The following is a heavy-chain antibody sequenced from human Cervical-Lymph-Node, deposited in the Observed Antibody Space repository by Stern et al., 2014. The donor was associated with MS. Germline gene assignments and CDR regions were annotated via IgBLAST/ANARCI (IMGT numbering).Heavy chain of an antibody. CDR1: GFIFSSYD. D-gene: IGHD3-10*01. J-gene: IGHJ4*02. Sequence: QVQLVQSGGGVAPPGTSLRLSCVASGFIFSSYDMHWVRQAPGKGLEWVAIGRYDESKYYVDSVKGRFPISRDNSKNTLYLQLNSLRAEDTAVYYCARGAHSGSSLDIFDFWGQGALVTVSS. CDR3: ARGAHSGSSLDIFDF. V-gene: IGHV3-33*01. CDR2: GRYDESK.